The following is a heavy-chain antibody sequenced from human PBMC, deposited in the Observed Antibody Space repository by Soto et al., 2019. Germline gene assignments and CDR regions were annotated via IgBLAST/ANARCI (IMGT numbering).Heavy chain of an antibody. CDR3: ARVSRRITIFGVAHNWFDP. D-gene: IGHD3-3*01. J-gene: IGHJ5*02. CDR2: IYHSGST. CDR1: GCSISSGGYS. V-gene: IGHV4-30-2*01. Sequence: SETLSLPCSVSGCSISSGGYSWSWIRQPPGKGLEWIGYIYHSGSTYYNPSLKSRVTISVDRSKNQFSLKLSSVTAADTAVYYCARVSRRITIFGVAHNWFDPWGQGTLVTVSS.